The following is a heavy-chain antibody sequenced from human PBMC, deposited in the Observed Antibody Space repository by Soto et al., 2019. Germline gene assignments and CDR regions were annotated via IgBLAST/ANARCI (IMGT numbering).Heavy chain of an antibody. CDR2: IDWDDDK. D-gene: IGHD6-6*01. CDR1: GFSLSTSGMC. CDR3: GRIPSIAARQYYYYGMDV. J-gene: IGHJ6*02. Sequence: SGTTLVNPTQTLTLTCTFSGFSLSTSGMCVSWIRQPPGTALEWLALIDWDDDKYYSTSLKTRLTISKDTSKNQVVLTMTNMDPVEKATYCCGRIPSIAARQYYYYGMDVWGQGTTVTVSS. V-gene: IGHV2-70*01.